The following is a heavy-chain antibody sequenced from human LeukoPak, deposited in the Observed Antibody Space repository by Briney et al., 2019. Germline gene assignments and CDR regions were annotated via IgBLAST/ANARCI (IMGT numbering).Heavy chain of an antibody. CDR2: VIPIFGMA. CDR1: GGTFSSYA. Sequence: SVKVSCKASGGTFSSYAISWVRQAPGQGLEWMGRVIPIFGMANYAQKFQGRVTITADKSTSTAYMELSSLRSEDTAVYYCARSHSYGYVASGAFDYWGQGTLVTVSS. J-gene: IGHJ4*02. V-gene: IGHV1-69*04. CDR3: ARSHSYGYVASGAFDY. D-gene: IGHD5-18*01.